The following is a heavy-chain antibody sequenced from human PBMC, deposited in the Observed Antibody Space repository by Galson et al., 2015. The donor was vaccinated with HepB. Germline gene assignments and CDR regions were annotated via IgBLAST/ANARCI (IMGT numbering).Heavy chain of an antibody. CDR3: ATDRRYGSGSYYISRLLFDY. Sequence: SVKVSCKVSGYTLTELSMHWVRQAPGKGLEWMGGFDPEDGETIYAQKFQGRVTMTEDTSTDTAYMELSSLRSEDTAVYYCATDRRYGSGSYYISRLLFDYWGQGTLVTVSS. CDR2: FDPEDGET. CDR1: GYTLTELS. J-gene: IGHJ4*02. V-gene: IGHV1-24*01. D-gene: IGHD3-10*01.